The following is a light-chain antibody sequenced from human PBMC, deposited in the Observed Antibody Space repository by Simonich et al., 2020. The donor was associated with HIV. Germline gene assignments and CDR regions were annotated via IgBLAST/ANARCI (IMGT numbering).Light chain of an antibody. Sequence: EIVMTQSPATLSLSPGERATLSCRASQSVSTYLAWYQQKPGQAPRLLIYDASNRATSIPARFSGSGSGTDFTLTISSLEPADFAVYSCQQSSNWPAIFTFGPGTKVDI. CDR2: DAS. CDR3: QQSSNWPAIFT. CDR1: QSVSTY. V-gene: IGKV3-11*01. J-gene: IGKJ3*01.